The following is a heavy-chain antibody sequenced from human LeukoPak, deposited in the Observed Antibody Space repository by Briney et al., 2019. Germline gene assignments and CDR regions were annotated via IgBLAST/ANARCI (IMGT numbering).Heavy chain of an antibody. D-gene: IGHD3-22*01. J-gene: IGHJ4*02. V-gene: IGHV4-31*03. CDR3: ARIPAPRHYYDSSGYYLDY. CDR1: GGSISSGGYY. CDR2: IYYSGST. Sequence: SQTLSLTCTVSGGSISSGGYYWSWIRQHPGKGLEWIGYIYYSGSTYYNPSLKSRVTISVDTSKNQISLKLSSVTAADTAVYYCARIPAPRHYYDSSGYYLDYWGQGTLVTVSS.